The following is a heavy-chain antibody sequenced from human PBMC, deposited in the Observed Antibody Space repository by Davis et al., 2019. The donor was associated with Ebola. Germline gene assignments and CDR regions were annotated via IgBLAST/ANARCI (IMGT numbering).Heavy chain of an antibody. J-gene: IGHJ4*02. V-gene: IGHV1-69*04. CDR2: IIPILDIA. CDR3: ARDLFAAVAGPSDDY. D-gene: IGHD6-19*01. CDR1: GYTFTSYG. Sequence: SVKVSCKASGYTFTSYGISWVRQAPGQGLEWMGRIIPILDIANYAQKFQGRVTITADKSTSTAYMELSSLRSEDTAVYYCARDLFAAVAGPSDDYWGQGTLVTVSS.